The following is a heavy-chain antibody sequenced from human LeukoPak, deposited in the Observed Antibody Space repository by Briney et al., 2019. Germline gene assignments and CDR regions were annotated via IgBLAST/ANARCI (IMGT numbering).Heavy chain of an antibody. J-gene: IGHJ4*02. D-gene: IGHD3-22*01. Sequence: GGSLRLSCAASGFTFSSYGMHWVRQAPGKGLEWVAVIWYDGSNKYYADSVKGRFTISRDNSKNTLYLQMNSLRAEDTAVYYCARGYYDSSGYYPYIYYFDYWGQGTLVTVSS. V-gene: IGHV3-33*08. CDR3: ARGYYDSSGYYPYIYYFDY. CDR1: GFTFSSYG. CDR2: IWYDGSNK.